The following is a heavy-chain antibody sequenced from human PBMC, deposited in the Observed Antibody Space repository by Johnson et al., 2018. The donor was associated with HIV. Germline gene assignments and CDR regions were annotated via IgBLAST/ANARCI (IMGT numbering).Heavy chain of an antibody. CDR2: TSVCGGST. V-gene: IGHV3-23*04. Sequence: VQLVESGGGLVQPGGSPRLSCAASGFTFSSYAMSWVRQAPGQGLEWVAATSVCGGSTYYADSVKGRFTISRDNPKNTLYLQMNSLRAEDTDVYYCAREGGANLDAFDIWGQGTMVTVSS. CDR1: GFTFSSYA. D-gene: IGHD3-16*01. J-gene: IGHJ3*02. CDR3: AREGGANLDAFDI.